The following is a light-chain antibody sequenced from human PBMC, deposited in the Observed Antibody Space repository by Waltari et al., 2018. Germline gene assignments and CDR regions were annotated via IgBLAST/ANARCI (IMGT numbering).Light chain of an antibody. CDR1: QGISNF. V-gene: IGKV1-12*01. Sequence: DIQMTQSPSSVSASIGDRVTITCRASQGISNFVAWYQQKPGKAPRLLIYDASTLQSGVPSRFSGSGYGTDFSLTISSLQPDDFATYSCLHVNSFPITFGGGTKVEIK. CDR2: DAS. J-gene: IGKJ4*01. CDR3: LHVNSFPIT.